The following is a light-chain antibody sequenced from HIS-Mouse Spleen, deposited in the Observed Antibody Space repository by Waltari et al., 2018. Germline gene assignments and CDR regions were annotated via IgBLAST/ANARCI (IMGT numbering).Light chain of an antibody. V-gene: IGLV4-69*01. CDR1: SGHSSYA. Sequence: QLVLTQSPSASASLGASVKLPCPLSSGHSSYALPRPPQQPEKGPRYLMKLNSDGSHSKGDGIPDRFSGSSSGAERYLTISSLQSEDEADYYCQTWGTGILVVFGGGTKLTVL. CDR2: LNSDGSH. J-gene: IGLJ2*01. CDR3: QTWGTGILVV.